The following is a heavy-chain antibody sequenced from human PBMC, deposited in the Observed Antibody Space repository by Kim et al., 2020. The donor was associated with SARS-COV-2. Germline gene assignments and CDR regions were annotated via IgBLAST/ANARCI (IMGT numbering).Heavy chain of an antibody. J-gene: IGHJ6*02. V-gene: IGHV3-30-3*01. D-gene: IGHD5-18*01. CDR2: ISYDGSNK. CDR1: GFTFSSYA. CDR3: ARDEYGYSYGYGMDV. Sequence: GGSLRLSCAASGFTFSSYAMHWVRQAPGKGLEWVAVISYDGSNKYYADSVKGRFTISRDNSKNTLYLQMNSLRAEDTAVYYCARDEYGYSYGYGMDVWGQGTTVTVSS.